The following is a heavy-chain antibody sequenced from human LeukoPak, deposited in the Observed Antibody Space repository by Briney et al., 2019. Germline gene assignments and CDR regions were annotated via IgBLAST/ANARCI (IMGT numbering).Heavy chain of an antibody. CDR3: ARGLWYYYDSSGYYHDL. V-gene: IGHV4-39*07. CDR1: GGSISSSSYY. J-gene: IGHJ2*01. CDR2: IYYSGST. D-gene: IGHD3-22*01. Sequence: SETLSLTCTVSGGSISSSSYYWGWIRQPPGKGLEWIGSIYYSGSTYYNPSLKSRVTISVDTSKNQFSLKLSSVTAADTAVYYCARGLWYYYDSSGYYHDLWGRGTLVTVSS.